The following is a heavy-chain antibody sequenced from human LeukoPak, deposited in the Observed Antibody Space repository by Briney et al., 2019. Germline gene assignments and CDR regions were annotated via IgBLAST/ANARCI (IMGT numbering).Heavy chain of an antibody. J-gene: IGHJ4*02. CDR2: ISGSGGST. V-gene: IGHV3-23*01. CDR3: AKTMIVVVPSGGFDY. Sequence: GGSLRLSCAASGFTFSGYAMSWVRQAPGKGLEWVSAISGSGGSTYYADSVKGRFTISRDNFKNTLYLQMNSLRAEDTAVYYCAKTMIVVVPSGGFDYWGQGTLVTVSS. D-gene: IGHD3-22*01. CDR1: GFTFSGYA.